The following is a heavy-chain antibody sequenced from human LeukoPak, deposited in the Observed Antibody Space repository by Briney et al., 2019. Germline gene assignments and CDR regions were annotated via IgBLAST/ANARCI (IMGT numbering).Heavy chain of an antibody. CDR1: GGSFSGYY. D-gene: IGHD2-8*01. J-gene: IGHJ4*02. Sequence: SETLSLTCAVYGGSFSGYYWSWIRHPPGMGLEWIGEINHSGSTNYNPSLKSRVTISVDTSKNQFSLKLSSVTAADTAVYYCATDGYCTNGVCVYWGQGTLVTVSS. V-gene: IGHV4-34*01. CDR2: INHSGST. CDR3: ATDGYCTNGVCVY.